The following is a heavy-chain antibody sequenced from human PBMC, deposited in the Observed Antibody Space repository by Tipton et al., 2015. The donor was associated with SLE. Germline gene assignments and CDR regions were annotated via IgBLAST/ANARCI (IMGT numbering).Heavy chain of an antibody. J-gene: IGHJ4*02. CDR3: VGTRDAYDETGAFDI. Sequence: TLSLTCAVSGYPISSRNFWGWIRQPPGKELEWIAYFYISGGTYYNPSLKSRVTMSVDTSKNQFSLKLTSVTAADTAIYYCVGTRDAYDETGAFDIWGQGTLVTVSS. V-gene: IGHV4-28*01. CDR1: GYPISSRNF. D-gene: IGHD5-24*01. CDR2: FYISGGT.